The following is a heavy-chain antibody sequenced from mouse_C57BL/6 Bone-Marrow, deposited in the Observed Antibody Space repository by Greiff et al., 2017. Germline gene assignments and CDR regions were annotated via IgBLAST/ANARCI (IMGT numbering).Heavy chain of an antibody. CDR1: GFTFSSYG. CDR2: ISSGGSYT. J-gene: IGHJ3*01. D-gene: IGHD1-1*01. V-gene: IGHV5-6*01. CDR3: ARPYGSKAWFAY. Sequence: EVMLVESGGDLVKPGGSLKLSCAASGFTFSSYGMSWVSQTPDKRLEWVATISSGGSYTYYPDSVKGRFTISRDNAKNTLYLQMSSLKSEDTAMYYCARPYGSKAWFAYWGQGTLVTVSA.